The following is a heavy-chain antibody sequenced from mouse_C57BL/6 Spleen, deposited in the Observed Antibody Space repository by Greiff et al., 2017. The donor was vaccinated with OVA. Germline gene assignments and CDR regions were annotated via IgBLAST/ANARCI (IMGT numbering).Heavy chain of an antibody. Sequence: EVKVEESGPGLVKPSQSLSLTCSVTGYSITSGYYWNWIRQFPGNKLEWMGYISYDGSNNYNPSLKNRISITRDTSKNQFFLKLNSVTTEDTATYYCARGGNYYEGGYWGQGTTLTVSS. V-gene: IGHV3-6*01. CDR1: GYSITSGYY. D-gene: IGHD1-1*01. J-gene: IGHJ2*01. CDR3: ARGGNYYEGGY. CDR2: ISYDGSN.